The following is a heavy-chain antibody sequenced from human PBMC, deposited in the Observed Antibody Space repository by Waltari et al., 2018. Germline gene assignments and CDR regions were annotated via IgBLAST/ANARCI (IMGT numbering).Heavy chain of an antibody. CDR2: IYYSGST. CDR3: ARVAGYCTNGVCRDPYMDV. Sequence: QVQLQESGPGLVKPSETLSLTCTVPGGSISSHYWSWIRQPPGKGLEWIGYIYYSGSTNYNPSLKSRVTISVDTSKNQFYLKLSSVTAADTAVYYCARVAGYCTNGVCRDPYMDVWGKGTTVTVSS. D-gene: IGHD2-8*01. J-gene: IGHJ6*03. V-gene: IGHV4-59*11. CDR1: GGSISSHY.